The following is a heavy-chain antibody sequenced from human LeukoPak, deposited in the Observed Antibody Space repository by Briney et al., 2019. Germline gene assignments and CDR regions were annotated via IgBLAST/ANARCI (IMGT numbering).Heavy chain of an antibody. D-gene: IGHD5-12*01. CDR3: ARDLRYSGYDLDY. CDR1: GGSFSGYY. V-gene: IGHV4-59*01. J-gene: IGHJ4*02. CDR2: IYYSGST. Sequence: SETLSLTCAVYGGSFSGYYWSWIRQPPGKGLEWIGYIYYSGSTNYNPSLKSRVTISVDTSKNQFSLKLSSVTAADTAVYYCARDLRYSGYDLDYWGQGTLVTVSS.